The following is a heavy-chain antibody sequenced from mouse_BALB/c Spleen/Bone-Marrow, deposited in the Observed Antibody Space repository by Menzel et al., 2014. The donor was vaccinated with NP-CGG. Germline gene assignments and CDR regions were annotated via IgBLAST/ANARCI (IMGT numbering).Heavy chain of an antibody. D-gene: IGHD2-5*01. CDR2: ISCYNGAT. V-gene: IGHV1S34*01. Sequence: LVKTGASVKISCKASGYSFTGYYMHWVKQSHGKSLEWIGYISCYNGATSYNQKFKGKATFTVDTSSSTAYMQFNTPTSQDSAVYYCARDYSNLYYFDYWGQGTTLTASS. J-gene: IGHJ2*01. CDR3: ARDYSNLYYFDY. CDR1: GYSFTGYY.